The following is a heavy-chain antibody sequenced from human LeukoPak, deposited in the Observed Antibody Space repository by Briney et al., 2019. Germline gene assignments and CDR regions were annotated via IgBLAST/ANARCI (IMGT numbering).Heavy chain of an antibody. CDR3: ARVECSGGSCYAFDI. CDR1: RGSVSSGSYY. CDR2: IYYSGSA. V-gene: IGHV4-61*01. J-gene: IGHJ3*02. Sequence: ETLSLTCTVSRGSVSSGSYYWNWIRQPPGKVLGWIGYIYYSGSANYNPSLKSRVTISVDTSKNQFSLEPSSVTAADTAVYYCARVECSGGSCYAFDIWGQGTMVTVSS. D-gene: IGHD2-15*01.